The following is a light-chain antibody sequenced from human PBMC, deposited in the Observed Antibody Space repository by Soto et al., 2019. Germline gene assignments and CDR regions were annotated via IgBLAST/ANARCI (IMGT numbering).Light chain of an antibody. CDR3: QQYNPYSRT. J-gene: IGKJ1*01. CDR2: DAS. V-gene: IGKV1-5*01. CDR1: QSISSW. Sequence: DVQMTQSPSTLSASVGARVPITCRASQSISSWLAWYQQKLGKAPKLLIYDASSLESGVPSRFSGSGSGTEFTLTISSLQPDDFATYYCQQYNPYSRTFGQGTKVDI.